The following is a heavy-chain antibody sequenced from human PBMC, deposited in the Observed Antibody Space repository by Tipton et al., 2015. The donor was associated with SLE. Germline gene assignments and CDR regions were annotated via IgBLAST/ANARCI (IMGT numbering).Heavy chain of an antibody. Sequence: TLSLTCAVYGGSFSVHYWSWSWIRQPPGKGLEWIGEIGDGGTTNYNPSFNSRVTISSDPSKKQFSLNLKSVTAADTAIYYCARGYSIRNWFDPWGQGTLVTVSS. J-gene: IGHJ5*02. D-gene: IGHD1-26*01. CDR3: ARGYSIRNWFDP. CDR2: IGDGGTT. CDR1: GGSFSVHY. V-gene: IGHV4-34*01.